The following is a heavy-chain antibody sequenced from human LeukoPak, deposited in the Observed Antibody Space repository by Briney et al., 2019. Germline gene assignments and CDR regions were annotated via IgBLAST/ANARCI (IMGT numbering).Heavy chain of an antibody. Sequence: GGSLRLSCAASGFTFSSYEMNWVRQAPGKGLEWVSYISSSGSTIYYADSVKGRFTISRDNAKNSLYPQMNSLRAEDTAVYYCARAHVEGAFDIWGQGTMVTVSS. CDR1: GFTFSSYE. V-gene: IGHV3-48*03. CDR3: ARAHVEGAFDI. J-gene: IGHJ3*02. CDR2: ISSSGSTI.